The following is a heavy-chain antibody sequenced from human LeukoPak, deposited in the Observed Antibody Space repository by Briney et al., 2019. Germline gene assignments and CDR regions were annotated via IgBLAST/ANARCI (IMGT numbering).Heavy chain of an antibody. Sequence: GGSLRLSCAASGFTFSSYGMHWVRQAPGKGLEWVAVISYDGSNKYYADSVKGRFTISRDNSKNTLYLQMNSLRAEDTAVYYCASSTSTWEQQALVWGQGTLVTVSS. J-gene: IGHJ1*01. CDR1: GFTFSSYG. V-gene: IGHV3-30*03. D-gene: IGHD1-26*01. CDR2: ISYDGSNK. CDR3: ASSTSTWEQQALV.